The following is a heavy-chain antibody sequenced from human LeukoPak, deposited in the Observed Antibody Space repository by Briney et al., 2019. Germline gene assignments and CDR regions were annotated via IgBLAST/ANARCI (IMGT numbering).Heavy chain of an antibody. Sequence: SETLSLTCAISGRSTTSGYYWAWFRQSPGKGLEWIATFFQSDRSFYTVSLESRVTMSLDTSKSQFSLHLGSVTAADTAVYYCARVLSVPYLLDSWGRGTQVTVSS. V-gene: IGHV4-38-2*01. J-gene: IGHJ4*02. CDR1: GRSTTSGYY. CDR2: FFQSDRS. CDR3: ARVLSVPYLLDS. D-gene: IGHD3-10*02.